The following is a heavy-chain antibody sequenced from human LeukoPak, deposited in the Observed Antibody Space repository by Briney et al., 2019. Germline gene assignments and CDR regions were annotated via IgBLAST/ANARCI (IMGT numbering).Heavy chain of an antibody. Sequence: ASVKVSCKASGYTFTGYYMHWVRQAPGQGLEWMGWINPNSGGTNYAQKFQGRVTMTRDTSISTAYMELSRLRSDDTAVYYCARGGGVVPAAILRADYYYMDVWGKGTTVTVSS. D-gene: IGHD2-2*02. CDR2: INPNSGGT. V-gene: IGHV1-2*02. CDR3: ARGGGVVPAAILRADYYYMDV. J-gene: IGHJ6*03. CDR1: GYTFTGYY.